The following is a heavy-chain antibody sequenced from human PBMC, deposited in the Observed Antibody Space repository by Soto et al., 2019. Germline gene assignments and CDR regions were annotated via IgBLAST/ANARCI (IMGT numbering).Heavy chain of an antibody. Sequence: PGDSLKISCKRPGHTFTNYWLGSVRQMPGTGLEWMGLIYPGDSATKYNPSFHGQVTMSADKSITTTYLRWTSLKASDTDIYYCAASIFYYGMDVWGQGTTVTVSS. CDR2: IYPGDSAT. V-gene: IGHV5-51*01. CDR3: AASIFYYGMDV. CDR1: GHTFTNYW. J-gene: IGHJ6*02.